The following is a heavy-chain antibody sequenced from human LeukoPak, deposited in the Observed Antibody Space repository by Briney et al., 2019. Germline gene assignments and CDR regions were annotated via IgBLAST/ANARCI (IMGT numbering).Heavy chain of an antibody. CDR3: ARQTGRMGATIGNHYYYYYGMDV. J-gene: IGHJ6*02. Sequence: PSETLSLTCTVSGGSISSYYWSWIRQPPGKGLEWIGYIYYSGSTNYNPSLKSRVTISVDTSKNQFSLKLSSVTAADTAVYYCARQTGRMGATIGNHYYYYYGMDVWGQGTTVTVSS. CDR1: GGSISSYY. CDR2: IYYSGST. V-gene: IGHV4-59*08. D-gene: IGHD1-26*01.